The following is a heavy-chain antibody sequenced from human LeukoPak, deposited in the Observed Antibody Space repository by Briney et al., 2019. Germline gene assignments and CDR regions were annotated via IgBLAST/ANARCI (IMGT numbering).Heavy chain of an antibody. V-gene: IGHV3-53*01. J-gene: IGHJ3*02. CDR2: IYSGGST. D-gene: IGHD6-19*01. CDR3: ARRLYSSGWYDAFDI. Sequence: GGSLRLSCAASGFTFSSYSMNWVRQAPGKGLGWVSVIYSGGSTYYADSVKGRFTISRDNSKNTLHLQMNSLRVEDTAVYYCARRLYSSGWYDAFDIWGQGTMVTVSS. CDR1: GFTFSSYS.